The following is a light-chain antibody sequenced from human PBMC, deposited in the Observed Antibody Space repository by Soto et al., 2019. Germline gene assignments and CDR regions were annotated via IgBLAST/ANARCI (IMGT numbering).Light chain of an antibody. V-gene: IGKV3-11*01. Sequence: EIVLTQSPATLSLSPGERATLSCRASQSVSSNLAWYQQKPGQVPRLLIYDASNRATGIPARFSGSGSGTDFTLTISSLEPEDFAVYYCQLRSNDPPITFGQGTRLEIK. CDR3: QLRSNDPPIT. J-gene: IGKJ5*01. CDR2: DAS. CDR1: QSVSSN.